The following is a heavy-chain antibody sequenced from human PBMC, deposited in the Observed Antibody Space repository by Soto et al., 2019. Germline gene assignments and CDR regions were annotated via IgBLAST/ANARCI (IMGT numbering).Heavy chain of an antibody. V-gene: IGHV3-53*01. CDR1: GFTVSSGY. Sequence: GGSLRLSCAASGFTVSSGYVSWVRQTPGKGLEWVSLIYSGGSTYYAETVKGRFIISRDESKNTVFLEMNSLRAEDTAVYYCARVSVAGCSTTSCLNWSFDLWGRGTLVTVSS. J-gene: IGHJ2*01. D-gene: IGHD2-2*01. CDR2: IYSGGST. CDR3: ARVSVAGCSTTSCLNWSFDL.